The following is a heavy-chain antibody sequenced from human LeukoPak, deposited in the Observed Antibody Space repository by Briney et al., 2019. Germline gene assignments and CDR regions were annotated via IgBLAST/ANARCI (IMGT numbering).Heavy chain of an antibody. CDR3: ARDTDGDYEVY. V-gene: IGHV3-30-3*01. Sequence: GRSLRLSCAASGLTFSSYTMDWVRQAPGKGLEWVAVISNDGSNKYYADSVKGRFTISRDNSKNTLYLQMNSLRLEDTAVYYCARDTDGDYEVYWGQGTLVTVSS. CDR2: ISNDGSNK. J-gene: IGHJ4*02. CDR1: GLTFSSYT. D-gene: IGHD4-17*01.